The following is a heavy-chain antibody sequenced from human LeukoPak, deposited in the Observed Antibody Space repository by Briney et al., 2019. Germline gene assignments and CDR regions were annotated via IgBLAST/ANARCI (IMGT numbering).Heavy chain of an antibody. V-gene: IGHV1-2*02. Sequence: ASVKVSCKTSVHTFTDYYMQWLRQPPGQGLEWMGWVNPDTGGTNYAQKFQDRITVTRDASIRTTYMEQNSLRSDDTAIYYCPLEPPTKGIKLFRYWGQGTLVSVSS. CDR3: PLEPPTKGIKLFRY. CDR2: VNPDTGGT. D-gene: IGHD1-26*01. J-gene: IGHJ1*01. CDR1: VHTFTDYY.